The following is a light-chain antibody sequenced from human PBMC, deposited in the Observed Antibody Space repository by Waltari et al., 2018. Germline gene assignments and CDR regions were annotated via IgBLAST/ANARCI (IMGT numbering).Light chain of an antibody. V-gene: IGKV4-1*01. CDR1: QNILSSSDNKIY. CDR2: WAS. Sequence: DIVMTQSPDSVAVSLGERATIHCRSSQNILSSSDNKIYLVWYQQKPGQPPKLLISWASTRESGVPDRFSGSGSGTDFTLTISSLQAEDVAVYYCQQCYHLPSFGGGTRVEIK. CDR3: QQCYHLPS. J-gene: IGKJ4*01.